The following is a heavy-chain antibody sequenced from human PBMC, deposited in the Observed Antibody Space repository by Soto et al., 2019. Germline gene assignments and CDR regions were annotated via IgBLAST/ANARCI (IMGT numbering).Heavy chain of an antibody. V-gene: IGHV3-74*01. CDR2: IPSDGRDV. J-gene: IGHJ4*02. D-gene: IGHD1-26*01. CDR3: TRDDSGLGIDY. CDR1: GFNFRDFW. Sequence: GGSLRLSCEASGFNFRDFWMHWVRQPPGKGPEWVSNIPSDGRDVSYADSVRGRFTISRDDARNTLYLQMSDLRVEDTAIYYCTRDDSGLGIDYWGQGTQVTVSS.